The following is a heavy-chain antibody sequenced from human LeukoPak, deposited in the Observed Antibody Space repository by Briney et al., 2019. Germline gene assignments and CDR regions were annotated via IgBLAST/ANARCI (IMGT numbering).Heavy chain of an antibody. D-gene: IGHD6-13*01. V-gene: IGHV1-2*02. Sequence: ASVKVSCKASGYTFTDYYMHWVRQAPGQGLEWMGWMNPNSGDTNYAQKFQGRVTMTRDTSISTAYMELSRLRSDDTAVYYCARAYSSSWNWFDPWGQGTLVTVSS. J-gene: IGHJ5*02. CDR2: MNPNSGDT. CDR1: GYTFTDYY. CDR3: ARAYSSSWNWFDP.